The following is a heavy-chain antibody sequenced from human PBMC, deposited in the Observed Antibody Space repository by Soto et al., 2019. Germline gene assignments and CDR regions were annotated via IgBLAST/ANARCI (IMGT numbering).Heavy chain of an antibody. J-gene: IGHJ6*03. CDR3: AKGGSGDYDYYYYMDV. Sequence: GGSLRLSCAASGFTFSSYAMSWVRQAPGKGLEWVSAISDSGGSTYYADSVKGRFTISRDNSKNTLYLQMNSLRAEDTAVYYCAKGGSGDYDYYYYMDVWGKGTTVTVSS. CDR2: ISDSGGST. CDR1: GFTFSSYA. V-gene: IGHV3-23*01. D-gene: IGHD4-17*01.